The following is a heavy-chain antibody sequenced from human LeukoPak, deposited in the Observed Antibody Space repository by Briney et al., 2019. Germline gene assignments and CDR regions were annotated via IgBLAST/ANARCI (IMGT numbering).Heavy chain of an antibody. Sequence: GGSLRLSCEASGFTFDAYAMHWVRQAPGKGLEWVSLINKDGSASYYADSVKGRFTISRDNSKNSLYLQMNSLRSEDTALYYCATWAFYHSLDVWGQGTTVTVS. J-gene: IGHJ6*02. CDR3: ATWAFYHSLDV. V-gene: IGHV3-43*02. D-gene: IGHD1-26*01. CDR2: INKDGSAS. CDR1: GFTFDAYA.